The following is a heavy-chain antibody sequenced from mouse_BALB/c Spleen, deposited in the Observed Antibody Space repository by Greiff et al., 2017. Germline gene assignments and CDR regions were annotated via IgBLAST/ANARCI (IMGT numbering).Heavy chain of an antibody. Sequence: EVQLMESGGGLVQPGGSLKLSCAASGFDFSRYWMSWVRQAPGKGLEWIGEINPDSSTINYTPSLKDKFIISRDNAKNTLYLQMSKVRSEDTALYYCAREERYGRYFDVWGAGTTVTVSS. D-gene: IGHD2-14*01. CDR2: INPDSSTI. V-gene: IGHV4-1*02. CDR1: GFDFSRYW. J-gene: IGHJ1*01. CDR3: AREERYGRYFDV.